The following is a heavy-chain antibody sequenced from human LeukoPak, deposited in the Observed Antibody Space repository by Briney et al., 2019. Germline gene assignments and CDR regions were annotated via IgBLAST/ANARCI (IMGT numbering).Heavy chain of an antibody. Sequence: SETLSLTCTVSDASVSSYYWSWIRQPPGKGLEWIGYISYNGNTNYNPSLKSRVTISVDTSKNQFFLNLNSVTAADTAVYYCVKDRDLSAVGGPHGWFDSWGQGTLVTVSS. CDR1: DASVSSYY. V-gene: IGHV4-59*02. CDR2: ISYNGNT. CDR3: VKDRDLSAVGGPHGWFDS. J-gene: IGHJ5*01. D-gene: IGHD6-19*01.